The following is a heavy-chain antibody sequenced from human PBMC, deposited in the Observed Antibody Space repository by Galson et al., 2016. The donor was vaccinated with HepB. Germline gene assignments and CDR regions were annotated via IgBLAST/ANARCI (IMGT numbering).Heavy chain of an antibody. Sequence: SLRLSCAVSGLDVNRHLMSWVRPAPGKGLEWLSVIYSGGNTNYADSVKGRFTIPRDKNTVYLQMNSLRSEDTAVYYCARDPPASSAGTWAWGQGTLVTVSS. D-gene: IGHD6-13*01. J-gene: IGHJ1*01. CDR2: IYSGGNT. V-gene: IGHV3-66*02. CDR3: ARDPPASSAGTWA. CDR1: GLDVNRHL.